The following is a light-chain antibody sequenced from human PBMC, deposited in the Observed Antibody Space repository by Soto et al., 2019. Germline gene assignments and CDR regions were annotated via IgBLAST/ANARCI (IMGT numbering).Light chain of an antibody. V-gene: IGKV3-20*01. CDR1: QSVGNTY. Sequence: EIVLTQSPGTLSLSPWERATLSCRASQSVGNTYLAWYQQKPGQAPRLLIYDTSSRATGIPDKFIGSGSGSDFSLTISRLEPEDSAMYYCQHYGKSPRFFTFGPGTKVDIK. J-gene: IGKJ3*01. CDR3: QHYGKSPRFFT. CDR2: DTS.